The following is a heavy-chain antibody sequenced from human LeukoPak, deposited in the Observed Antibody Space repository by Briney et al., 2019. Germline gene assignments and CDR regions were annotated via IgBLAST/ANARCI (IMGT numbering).Heavy chain of an antibody. CDR3: ARDRVYCSSTSCYAGIGLGDY. J-gene: IGHJ4*02. D-gene: IGHD2-2*01. CDR2: ISAYNGNT. CDR1: GYTFTSYV. V-gene: IGHV1-18*01. Sequence: GASVKVSCKASGYTFTSYVISWVRQAPGQGLEWMGWISAYNGNTNYAQKLQGRVTMTTDTSTSTAYMELRSLRSDDTAVYYCARDRVYCSSTSCYAGIGLGDYWGQGTLVTVSS.